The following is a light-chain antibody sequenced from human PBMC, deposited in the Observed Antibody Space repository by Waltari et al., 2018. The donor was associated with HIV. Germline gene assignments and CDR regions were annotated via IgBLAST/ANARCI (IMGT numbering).Light chain of an antibody. CDR2: GDT. J-gene: IGLJ3*02. Sequence: SVLTQPPSVSGAPGQSVSLSCSGHASNIGAGFDVPWYRQSPGTAPTLVIFGDTVRPSGITDRFSGSRSLNSVSLDISGLRAEDAGDYYCQSYDISLTGLWVFGGGTKLTVL. CDR3: QSYDISLTGLWV. V-gene: IGLV1-40*02. CDR1: ASNIGAGFD.